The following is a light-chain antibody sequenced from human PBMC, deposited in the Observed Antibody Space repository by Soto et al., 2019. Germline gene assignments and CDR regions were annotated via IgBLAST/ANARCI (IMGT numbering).Light chain of an antibody. Sequence: DIVMTQSPDSLAVSLGERATINCKSSQSVLYSSNNKNYLAWYQQKPGQPPKLLIYWASARETGVPDRFSGSRSGTDFTLTISSLQAEDVAVYYCQQYYTTAAYTFGQGTKLEIK. CDR2: WAS. CDR1: QSVLYSSNNKNY. V-gene: IGKV4-1*01. J-gene: IGKJ2*01. CDR3: QQYYTTAAYT.